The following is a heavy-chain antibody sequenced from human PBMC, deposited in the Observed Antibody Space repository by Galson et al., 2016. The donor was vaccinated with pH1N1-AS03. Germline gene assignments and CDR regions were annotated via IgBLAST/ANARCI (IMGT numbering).Heavy chain of an antibody. CDR2: ISTYNGNT. V-gene: IGHV1-18*01. Sequence: SVKVSCKASDYTFTNYGISWVRQAPGQGLEWMGWISTYNGNTNYAQKFQGRVTMTTDTSTSTAYMELRSLRSADTAVYYCSRDYSTSSQYYYYYYMDVWGKGTTVTVFS. CDR1: DYTFTNYG. J-gene: IGHJ6*03. D-gene: IGHD6-6*01. CDR3: SRDYSTSSQYYYYYYMDV.